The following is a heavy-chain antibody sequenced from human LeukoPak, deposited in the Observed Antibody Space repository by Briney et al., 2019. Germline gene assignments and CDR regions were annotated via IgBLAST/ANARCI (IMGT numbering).Heavy chain of an antibody. J-gene: IGHJ5*02. CDR2: IYPGDSDT. V-gene: IGHV5-51*01. Sequence: GESLKISCKGSGYSFTSYWIGWVRQMPGKGLEWMGIIYPGDSDTRYSPSFQGQVTISADKSISTAYLQWSSLKASDTAMYYCARLGYRYGPEHNWFDPWGQGTLVTVSS. CDR3: ARLGYRYGPEHNWFDP. D-gene: IGHD5-18*01. CDR1: GYSFTSYW.